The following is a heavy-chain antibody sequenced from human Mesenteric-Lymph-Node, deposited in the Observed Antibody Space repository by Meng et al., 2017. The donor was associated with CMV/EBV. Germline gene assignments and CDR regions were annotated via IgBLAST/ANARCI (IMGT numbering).Heavy chain of an antibody. V-gene: IGHV3-23*01. CDR1: GLTLGNYA. CDR3: AKLAVRRESGGSDC. CDR2: VTEDTDIT. Sequence: ASGLTLGNYAMYWVRQAPGKGLEWISGVTEDTDITSYPDSLKGRISVSRDRSRNTMYLQLGSLTGDDTAIYYCAKLAVRRESGGSDCWGPGTLVTVSS. D-gene: IGHD2-15*01. J-gene: IGHJ4*02.